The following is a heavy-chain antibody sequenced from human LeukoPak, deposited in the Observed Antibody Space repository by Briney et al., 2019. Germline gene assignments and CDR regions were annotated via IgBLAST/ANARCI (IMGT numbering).Heavy chain of an antibody. D-gene: IGHD1-14*01. J-gene: IGHJ6*03. V-gene: IGHV4-4*07. CDR1: GDSMYSYY. Sequence: KTSETLSLTCTVSGDSMYSYYWSRIRQSPEKGLEWIGRAYSGVNAYYNPSLQSRVTISVDKSNNQFSLELASVTAADTALYCAREKSGNLTGAYYYIDVWGRGITVTVSS. CDR2: AYSGVNA. CDR3: AREKSGNLTGAYYYIDV.